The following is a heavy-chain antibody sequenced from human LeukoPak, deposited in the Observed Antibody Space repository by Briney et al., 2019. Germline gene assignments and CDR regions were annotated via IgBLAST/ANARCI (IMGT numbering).Heavy chain of an antibody. CDR2: ISSSSSYI. Sequence: GGSLRLSCAGSGFTSNTYNMNWVRQAPGKGLEWVSSISSSSSYIYYADSVKGRFTISRDNAKNSLYLQMNSLRAEDTAVYYCAREDRVIMVRGVITDAFDIWGQGTMVTVSS. J-gene: IGHJ3*02. CDR3: AREDRVIMVRGVITDAFDI. CDR1: GFTSNTYN. D-gene: IGHD3-10*01. V-gene: IGHV3-21*04.